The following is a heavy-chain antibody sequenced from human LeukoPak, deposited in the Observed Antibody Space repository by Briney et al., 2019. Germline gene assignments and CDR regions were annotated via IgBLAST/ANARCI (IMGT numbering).Heavy chain of an antibody. J-gene: IGHJ4*02. CDR3: TIIPNVILFTHYFEY. CDR2: LIPFLGTT. CDR1: GYTFTTYA. Sequence: ASVKVSCRASGYTFTTYAIHWVRQAPGQGREWMGSLIPFLGTTNYAQKFQGRVTITADEPTRTAYMELTYVRSDDTAVYYCTIIPNVILFTHYFEYWGQGALVTVSS. V-gene: IGHV1-69*11. D-gene: IGHD2-21*01.